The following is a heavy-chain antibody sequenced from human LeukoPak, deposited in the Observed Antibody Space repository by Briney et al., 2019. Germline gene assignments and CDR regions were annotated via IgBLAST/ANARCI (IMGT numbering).Heavy chain of an antibody. CDR2: ISGSGGST. V-gene: IGHV3-23*01. CDR1: GFAFNTYA. Sequence: PGGSLRLSCAASGFAFNTYAMSWVRQAPEKGLEWVSAISGSGGSTYYADSVKGRFTISRDNSKNTLYLQMNSLRAEDTAVYYCAKVPYYFDYWGQGTLVTVSS. J-gene: IGHJ4*02. CDR3: AKVPYYFDY.